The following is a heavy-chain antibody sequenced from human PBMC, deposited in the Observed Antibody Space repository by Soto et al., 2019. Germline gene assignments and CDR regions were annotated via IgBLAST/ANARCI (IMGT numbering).Heavy chain of an antibody. D-gene: IGHD2-15*01. J-gene: IGHJ6*02. CDR3: ARDENCRGGSCFPYGMDV. Sequence: QVQLVESGGGVVQPGRSLRLSCAASGFTFSSYGMHWVRQAPGKGLEWVAVIWYDGSNKYYADSVKGRFTISRDNSKNTLYLQMNSLRAEDTAVYYCARDENCRGGSCFPYGMDVWGQGTTVTVSS. CDR2: IWYDGSNK. V-gene: IGHV3-33*01. CDR1: GFTFSSYG.